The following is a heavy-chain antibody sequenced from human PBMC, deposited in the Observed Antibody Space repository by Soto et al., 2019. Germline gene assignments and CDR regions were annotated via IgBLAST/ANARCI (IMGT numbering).Heavy chain of an antibody. CDR1: GASISSYY. CDR2: IYYSGTT. Sequence: PSETLSLTCTVSGASISSYYWGWIRQPPGKGLEWIAYIYYSGTTNYNPSLKSRATISLDTSKNQFSLKLSSVTAADTAVYYCARAPPVLPAVWGKGTTVTVSS. J-gene: IGHJ6*04. CDR3: ARAPPVLPAV. D-gene: IGHD3-10*01. V-gene: IGHV4-59*08.